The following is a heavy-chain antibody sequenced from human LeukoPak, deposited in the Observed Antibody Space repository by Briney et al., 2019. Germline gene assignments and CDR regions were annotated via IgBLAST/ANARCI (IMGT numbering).Heavy chain of an antibody. CDR1: GGSISSSSYY. CDR3: VRLPPSGTYGTGPS. J-gene: IGHJ1*01. Sequence: PSETLSLTCTVSGGSISSSSYYWGWIRQPPGKGLEWIGSIYTSGSTNYNPSLKSRVTISVDTSKNQFSLNLISVTAADTAVHYCVRLPPSGTYGTGPSWGQGTLVTVSS. V-gene: IGHV4-39*01. CDR2: IYTSGST. D-gene: IGHD1-26*01.